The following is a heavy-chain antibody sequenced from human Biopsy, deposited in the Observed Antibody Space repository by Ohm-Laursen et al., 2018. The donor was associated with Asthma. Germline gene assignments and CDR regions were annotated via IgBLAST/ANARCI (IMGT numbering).Heavy chain of an antibody. Sequence: SLRLSCTASGFSFSEFVMHWVRQAPGKGLEWVAVISYDGSTKYYADSLKGRFTISRDNAKNLLFLQMNSLRAEDTAVYYCARTFHFWSPYHAEHYQLWGQGTLVTVSS. CDR1: GFSFSEFV. CDR2: ISYDGSTK. V-gene: IGHV3-33*05. J-gene: IGHJ1*01. D-gene: IGHD3-3*01. CDR3: ARTFHFWSPYHAEHYQL.